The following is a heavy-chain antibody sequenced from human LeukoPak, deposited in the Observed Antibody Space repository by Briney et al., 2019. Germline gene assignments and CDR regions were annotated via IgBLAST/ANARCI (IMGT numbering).Heavy chain of an antibody. D-gene: IGHD2-15*01. Sequence: GGSLRLSCAASGFTFSSYAMHWVRQVPGKGLEWVAVISYDGSNKYYADSVKGRLTISRDNSKNTLYLQMNSLRAEDTAVYYCARDPDCSGGSCYSFYFDYWGQGTLVTVSS. CDR3: ARDPDCSGGSCYSFYFDY. CDR2: ISYDGSNK. J-gene: IGHJ4*02. CDR1: GFTFSSYA. V-gene: IGHV3-30*04.